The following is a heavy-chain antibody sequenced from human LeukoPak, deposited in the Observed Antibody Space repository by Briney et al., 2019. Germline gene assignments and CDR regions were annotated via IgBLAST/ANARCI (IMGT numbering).Heavy chain of an antibody. J-gene: IGHJ4*02. V-gene: IGHV3-23*01. CDR1: GFTFNAYA. D-gene: IGHD2-2*01. Sequence: GGSLRLSCAASGFTFNAYAMSWVRQAPGEGREWASSISGSGGSTYYAGSVQRRFPISRDNSRNTLYLQMNSLGAEDTAVYYCASNWRGCSSTTCYGGGLDYWGQGILVTVSS. CDR3: ASNWRGCSSTTCYGGGLDY. CDR2: ISGSGGST.